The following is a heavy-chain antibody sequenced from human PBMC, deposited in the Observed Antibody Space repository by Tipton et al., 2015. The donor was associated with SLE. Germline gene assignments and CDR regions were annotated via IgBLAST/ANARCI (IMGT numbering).Heavy chain of an antibody. CDR2: VFHSGSA. CDR1: GGSLSGYY. J-gene: IGHJ4*02. Sequence: GLVKPSETLSLTCAVYGGSLSGYYWTWIRQSPGKGLEWIGEVFHSGSANYNPSLESRVTISVDTSKNEFSLTLNSVTAADTAVYYCARGGNRRIDYWDEGALVTVSS. V-gene: IGHV4-34*01. D-gene: IGHD3-16*02. CDR3: ARGGNRRIDY.